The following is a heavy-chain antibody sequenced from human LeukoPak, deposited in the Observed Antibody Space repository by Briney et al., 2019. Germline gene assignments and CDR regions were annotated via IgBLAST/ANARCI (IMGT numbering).Heavy chain of an antibody. V-gene: IGHV3-21*01. D-gene: IGHD6-13*01. CDR2: ISSSSSYI. Sequence: GGSLRLSCAASGFTFSSYSMNWVRQAPGKGLEWVSSISSSSSYIYYTDSVKGRFTISRDNAKNSLYLQMNSLRAEDTAVYYCATDSIAAAVAYWGQGTLVTVSS. J-gene: IGHJ4*02. CDR1: GFTFSSYS. CDR3: ATDSIAAAVAY.